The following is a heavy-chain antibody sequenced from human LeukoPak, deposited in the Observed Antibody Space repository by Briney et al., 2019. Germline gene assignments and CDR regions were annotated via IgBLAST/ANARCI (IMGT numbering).Heavy chain of an antibody. CDR3: ARSAVVTPGFEY. D-gene: IGHD4-23*01. CDR1: GFTFDDYA. J-gene: IGHJ4*02. Sequence: SLRLSCAASGFTFDDYAMHWVRQAPGKGLEWVSGISWNSGSIGYADSVKGRFTISRDNAKNSLSLQMNSLRAEDTAVYYCARSAVVTPGFEYWGQGTLVTVSS. V-gene: IGHV3-9*01. CDR2: ISWNSGSI.